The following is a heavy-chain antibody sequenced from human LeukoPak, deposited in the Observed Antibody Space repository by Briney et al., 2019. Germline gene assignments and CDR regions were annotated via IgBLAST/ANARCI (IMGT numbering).Heavy chain of an antibody. D-gene: IGHD3-22*01. CDR2: ISGSGGGT. CDR1: GFTFSSYA. J-gene: IGHJ1*01. CDR3: AKDQIYYDSSGYYGLAEYFQR. V-gene: IGHV3-23*01. Sequence: LTGASLILSCAASGFTFSSYAMSWVRQAPGKGLEWVSAISGSGGGTYYADSVKGRFTISRDNSKNTLYLQMNSLRAEDTAVYYCAKDQIYYDSSGYYGLAEYFQRWGQGTLVTVSS.